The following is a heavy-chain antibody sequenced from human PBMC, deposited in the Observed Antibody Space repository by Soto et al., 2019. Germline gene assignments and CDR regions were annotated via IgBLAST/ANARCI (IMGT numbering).Heavy chain of an antibody. CDR1: GGSISSGDYY. V-gene: IGHV4-30-4*01. J-gene: IGHJ4*02. Sequence: SETLSLTCTVSGGSISSGDYYWSWIRQPPGKGLEWIGYIYYSGSTYYNPSLKSRVTISVDTSKNQFSLKLSSVTAADTAVYYCARCVEGLPSYYYDSSDPVLTYFDYWGQGTLVTVSS. CDR3: ARCVEGLPSYYYDSSDPVLTYFDY. CDR2: IYYSGST. D-gene: IGHD3-22*01.